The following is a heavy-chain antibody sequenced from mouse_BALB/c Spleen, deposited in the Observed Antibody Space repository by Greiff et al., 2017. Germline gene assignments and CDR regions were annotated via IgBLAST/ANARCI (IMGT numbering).Heavy chain of an antibody. Sequence: EVKVVESGGGLVQPGGSLRLSCATSGFTFSDFYMEWVRQPPGKRLEWIAASRNKANDYTTEYSASVKGRFIVSRDTSQSILYLQMNALRAEDTAIYYCARDLITTATEFAYWGQGTLVTVSA. V-gene: IGHV7-1*02. CDR1: GFTFSDFY. CDR3: ARDLITTATEFAY. D-gene: IGHD1-2*01. J-gene: IGHJ3*01. CDR2: SRNKANDYTT.